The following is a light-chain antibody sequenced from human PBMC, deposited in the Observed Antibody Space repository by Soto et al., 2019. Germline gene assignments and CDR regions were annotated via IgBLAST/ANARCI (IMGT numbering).Light chain of an antibody. V-gene: IGKV1-5*03. CDR3: QQYNSYWT. Sequence: DIQMTQSPSTLSASVGDRVTITCRASQSISSWLAWYQQKPGKAPKLLIYKASSLESGVPSRFNGGGSGTDFTLTISSLQPDDFATYYCQQYNSYWTFGQGTKVEIK. J-gene: IGKJ1*01. CDR1: QSISSW. CDR2: KAS.